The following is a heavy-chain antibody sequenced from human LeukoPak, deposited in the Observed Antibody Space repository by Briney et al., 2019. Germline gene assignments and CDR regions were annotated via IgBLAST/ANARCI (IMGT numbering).Heavy chain of an antibody. CDR1: GFTFSRHG. V-gene: IGHV3-7*01. CDR3: ARDKIVGATYFDY. D-gene: IGHD1-26*01. Sequence: PGGSLRLSCVASGFTFSRHGMNWVRQAPGKGLEWVANIKQDGSEKYYVDSVKGRFTISRDNAKNSLYLQMNSLRAEDTAVYYCARDKIVGATYFDYWGQGTLVTVSS. J-gene: IGHJ4*02. CDR2: IKQDGSEK.